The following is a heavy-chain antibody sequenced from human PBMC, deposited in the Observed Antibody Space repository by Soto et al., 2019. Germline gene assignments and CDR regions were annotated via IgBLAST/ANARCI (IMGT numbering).Heavy chain of an antibody. Sequence: ASVKVSCKVSGYTLTELSMHWVRQAPGKGLEWMGGFDPEDGETIYAQKFQGRVTMTEDTSTDTAYMELSSLRSEDTAVYYCATDGFDDILTGYTHHYYWGQGTLVTVSS. J-gene: IGHJ4*02. V-gene: IGHV1-24*01. CDR3: ATDGFDDILTGYTHHYY. D-gene: IGHD3-9*01. CDR1: GYTLTELS. CDR2: FDPEDGET.